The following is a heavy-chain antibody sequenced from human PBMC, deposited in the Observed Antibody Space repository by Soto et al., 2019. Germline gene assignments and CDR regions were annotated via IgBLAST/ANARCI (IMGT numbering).Heavy chain of an antibody. CDR2: IYYSGST. CDR1: GGSLSSGAYY. D-gene: IGHD3-10*01. V-gene: IGHV4-31*03. J-gene: IGHJ4*02. Sequence: SETLSLTCTVSGGSLSSGAYYWSWIRQHPGKGLEWIGYIYYSGSTYYNPSLESRVTLSVDTSTKQFSLQMNSLRAEDTAVYYCRIWFGELSNDYWGQGTLVTVSS. CDR3: RIWFGELSNDY.